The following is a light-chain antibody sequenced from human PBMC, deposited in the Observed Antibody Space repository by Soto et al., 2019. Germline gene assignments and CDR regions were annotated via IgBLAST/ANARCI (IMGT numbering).Light chain of an antibody. CDR1: QSIFYSLDNKNY. Sequence: DIVMTQSPDSLAVSLGERATINCKSSQSIFYSLDNKNYLAWYQQKPGQPPKLLIYWASTRESGVPDRFSGGGSGTDFTLTISSLQAEDVAVYYCQQYYSAPLAFGQGTKVEIQ. J-gene: IGKJ2*01. V-gene: IGKV4-1*01. CDR3: QQYYSAPLA. CDR2: WAS.